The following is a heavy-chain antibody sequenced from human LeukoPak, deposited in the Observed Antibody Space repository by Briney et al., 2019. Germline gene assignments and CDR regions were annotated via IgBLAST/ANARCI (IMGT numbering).Heavy chain of an antibody. V-gene: IGHV3-21*04. CDR3: ATRTGGPYIVVVPAAMPLLY. CDR1: GFNFKTYS. J-gene: IGHJ4*02. Sequence: GGSLRLSCVASGFNFKTYSMNWVRQAPGGGLEWISFISSGSDGTAGDYIYYADSVKGRFTISRDNSKNTLYLQMNSLRAEDTAVYYCATRTGGPYIVVVPAAMPLLYWGQGTLVTVSS. D-gene: IGHD2-2*01. CDR2: ISSGSDGTAGDYI.